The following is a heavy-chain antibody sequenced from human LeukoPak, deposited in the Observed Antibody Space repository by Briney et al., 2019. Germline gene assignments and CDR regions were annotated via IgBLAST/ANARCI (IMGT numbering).Heavy chain of an antibody. CDR2: TFPGDSEA. CDR3: ATLGGRSSLWYKGAFDF. Sequence: GESLKISCQGSGYTFSKYWIGWVRQMPGKGLEWMGLTFPGDSEARYSPSFEGQVTISADKSIDTAYPQWSSLKASDTAMYYCATLGGRSSLWYKGAFDFWGQGTMVIVSP. J-gene: IGHJ3*01. V-gene: IGHV5-51*01. D-gene: IGHD1-14*01. CDR1: GYTFSKYW.